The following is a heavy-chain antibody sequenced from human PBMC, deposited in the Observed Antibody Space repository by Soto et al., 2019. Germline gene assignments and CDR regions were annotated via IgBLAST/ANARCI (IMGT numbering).Heavy chain of an antibody. Sequence: QVQLVQSGAEVRNPGASVKVSCKASGYTFNMYYMHWVRQAPGQGLEWMGVINPNGDSKTYAQKFQGRLTMPGDTASRPVYLDLTSLRSEDTAVYSWARERAAAARMYDHWGQGQLVTVSS. J-gene: IGHJ4*02. D-gene: IGHD2-2*01. CDR1: GYTFNMYY. CDR3: ARERAAAARMYDH. V-gene: IGHV1-46*02. CDR2: INPNGDSK.